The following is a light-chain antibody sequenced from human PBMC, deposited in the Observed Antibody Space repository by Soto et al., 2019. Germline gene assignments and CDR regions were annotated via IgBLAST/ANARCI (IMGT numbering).Light chain of an antibody. CDR2: NNL. CDR1: SSNFGAGYE. Sequence: QSVLTQPPSVSGAPGQRVTISCTGSSSNFGAGYEVHWYKQLPGTAPTLVIFNNLNRPSGVPERFSGSKSGTSASLVISGLQAGDEADYYCQSFDSSLRAYVFGSGTKVTVL. V-gene: IGLV1-40*01. J-gene: IGLJ1*01. CDR3: QSFDSSLRAYV.